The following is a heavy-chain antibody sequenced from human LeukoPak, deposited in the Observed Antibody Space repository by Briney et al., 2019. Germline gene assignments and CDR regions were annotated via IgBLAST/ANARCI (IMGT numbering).Heavy chain of an antibody. CDR1: GYTFTSYY. CDR3: ARYSVAGTGSEYFQH. CDR2: INPSGGST. D-gene: IGHD6-19*01. J-gene: IGHJ1*01. Sequence: ASVKASCKASGYTFTSYYMHWVRQAPGQGLEWMGIINPSGGSTSYAQKFQGRVTMTRDTSTSTVYMELSSLRSEDTAVYYCARYSVAGTGSEYFQHWGQGTLVTVSS. V-gene: IGHV1-46*01.